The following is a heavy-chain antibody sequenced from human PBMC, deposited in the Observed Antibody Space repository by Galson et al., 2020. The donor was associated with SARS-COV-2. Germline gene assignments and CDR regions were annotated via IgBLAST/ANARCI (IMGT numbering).Heavy chain of an antibody. CDR1: GGSISSGGYS. CDR2: IYHSGST. CDR3: ARAGEDGNSDY. Sequence: ETSETLSLTCAVSGGSISSGGYSWSWIRQPPGKGLEWIGYIYHSGSTYYNPSLKSRVTISVDRSKNQFSLKLSSVTAADTAVYYCARAGEDGNSDYWGQGTLVTGSS. V-gene: IGHV4-30-2*01. J-gene: IGHJ4*02. D-gene: IGHD3-16*01.